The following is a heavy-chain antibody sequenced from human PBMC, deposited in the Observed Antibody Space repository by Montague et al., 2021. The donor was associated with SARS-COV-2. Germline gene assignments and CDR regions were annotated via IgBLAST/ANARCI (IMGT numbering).Heavy chain of an antibody. V-gene: IGHV4-34*01. D-gene: IGHD3-22*01. CDR3: ARGRQHFNMIVVVMTGGEYYFDY. CDR1: GGSFSDYF. CDR2: INHRGTS. J-gene: IGHJ4*02. Sequence: SETLSLTCAVYGGSFSDYFWTWIRQPPGKGLEWIGEINHRGTSNYNPSLKSRVPISVDTSKNRFSLYLGSVTAADTAVYYCARGRQHFNMIVVVMTGGEYYFDYWGQGTLVTVSS.